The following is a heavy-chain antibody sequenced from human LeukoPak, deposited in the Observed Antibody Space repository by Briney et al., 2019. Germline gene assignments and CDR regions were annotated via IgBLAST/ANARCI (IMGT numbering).Heavy chain of an antibody. Sequence: PGGSLRLSCAASGFTFGNSWVHWVRQAPGKGLVWVSLINADGTTTTYADSVKGRFTISRDNARNTVSLQMNSLTIEDTAVYYCVVVVEPPGSDGFDAWGQGTMIAVSS. CDR2: INADGTTT. D-gene: IGHD1-14*01. CDR1: GFTFGNSW. J-gene: IGHJ3*01. CDR3: VVVVEPPGSDGFDA. V-gene: IGHV3-74*01.